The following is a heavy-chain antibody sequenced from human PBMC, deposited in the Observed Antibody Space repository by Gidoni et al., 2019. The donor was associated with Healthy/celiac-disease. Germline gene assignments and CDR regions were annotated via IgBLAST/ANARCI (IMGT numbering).Heavy chain of an antibody. CDR2: ISSSSSYI. CDR1: GFTFSTYS. D-gene: IGHD6-6*01. J-gene: IGHJ4*02. Sequence: ELQLVESGGGLCKPGGSLRLSCAASGFTFSTYSMNWVRQAPGKGLDWVSSISSSSSYIYYADSVKGRFTISRANAKNSLYLQRNSLRAEDTVVYYCARDPRATSSIAARPGSYFFDDWGQGTLVTVSS. V-gene: IGHV3-21*01. CDR3: ARDPRATSSIAARPGSYFFDD.